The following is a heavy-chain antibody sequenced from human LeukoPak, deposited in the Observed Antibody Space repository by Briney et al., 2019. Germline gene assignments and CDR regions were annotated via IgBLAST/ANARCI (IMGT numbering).Heavy chain of an antibody. CDR1: GGSISSYY. J-gene: IGHJ5*02. CDR2: IYSSGST. Sequence: SETLSLTCTVSGGSISSYYWSWIRQPAGKGLEWIGRIYSSGSTNYNPSLKSRVTISVDTSKNQFSLKLSSVTAADTAVYYCAREMGYCSSTSCSYKSNWFDPWGQGTLVTVSS. D-gene: IGHD2-2*01. V-gene: IGHV4-4*07. CDR3: AREMGYCSSTSCSYKSNWFDP.